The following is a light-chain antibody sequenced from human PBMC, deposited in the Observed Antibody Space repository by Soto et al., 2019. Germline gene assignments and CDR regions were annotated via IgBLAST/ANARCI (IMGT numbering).Light chain of an antibody. V-gene: IGKV3-11*01. CDR3: QQRSNWPPTLT. Sequence: EIVLTQSPATLSLSPGERATLSCRASQSVSSYLAWYQQKPGQAPRLLIYDASNRATGIPARFSGSGSRTDVSLTVSSLEPEDFAVYYCQQRSNWPPTLTFGGGTKVEIK. CDR1: QSVSSY. CDR2: DAS. J-gene: IGKJ4*01.